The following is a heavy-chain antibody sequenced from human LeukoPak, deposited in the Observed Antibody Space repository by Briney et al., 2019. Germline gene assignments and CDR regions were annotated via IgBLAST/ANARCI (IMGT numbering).Heavy chain of an antibody. CDR2: IYYSGST. Sequence: SETLSLTCTVSGGSISSSSYYWGWIRQPPGKGLEWIGSIYYSGSTYYNPSLKSRVTISVDTSKNQFSLKLSSVTAADTAVYYCARGRVGWLQLHPYYYMDVWGKGTTVTVSS. J-gene: IGHJ6*03. CDR1: GGSISSSSYY. CDR3: ARGRVGWLQLHPYYYMDV. V-gene: IGHV4-39*07. D-gene: IGHD5-24*01.